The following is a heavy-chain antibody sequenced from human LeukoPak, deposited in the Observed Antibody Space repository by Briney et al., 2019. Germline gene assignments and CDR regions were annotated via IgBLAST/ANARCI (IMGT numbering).Heavy chain of an antibody. CDR2: ISGSGDNT. D-gene: IGHD3-10*01. V-gene: IGHV3-23*01. J-gene: IGHJ6*02. Sequence: GGSLRLSCAASGLSFSSYAMTWVRQAPGKGLEWVSLISGSGDNTYYADSVKGRFTISRDNSKNTLFLQMNSLRAEDTAVYYCAKDYSNPYTMDVWGQGTTVTVSS. CDR3: AKDYSNPYTMDV. CDR1: GLSFSSYA.